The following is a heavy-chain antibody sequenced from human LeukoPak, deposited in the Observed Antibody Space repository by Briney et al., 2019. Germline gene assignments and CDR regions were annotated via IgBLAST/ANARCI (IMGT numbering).Heavy chain of an antibody. CDR2: INPNSGGT. CDR3: ARELPRIVVVPAAIWWFDP. D-gene: IGHD2-2*02. CDR1: GYTFTGYY. J-gene: IGHJ5*02. Sequence: ASVTVSCTASGYTFTGYYMHWVRQAPGQGLEWMGRINPNSGGTNYAQKFQGRVTMTRDTSISTAYMELSRLRSDDTAVYYCARELPRIVVVPAAIWWFDPWGQGTLVTVSS. V-gene: IGHV1-2*06.